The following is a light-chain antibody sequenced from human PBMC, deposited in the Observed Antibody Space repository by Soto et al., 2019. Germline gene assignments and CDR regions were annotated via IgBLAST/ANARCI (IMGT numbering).Light chain of an antibody. J-gene: IGKJ1*01. Sequence: DIQMTQSPSSLSASVGDRVTITCRASQSISSYLNWYQQKPGKAPKLLISAASSLQSGVPSRFSGSGSGADFTLTISSLQPEDCATYFCQQSYSTPTWTFGQGTRVEIK. CDR2: AAS. V-gene: IGKV1-39*01. CDR1: QSISSY. CDR3: QQSYSTPTWT.